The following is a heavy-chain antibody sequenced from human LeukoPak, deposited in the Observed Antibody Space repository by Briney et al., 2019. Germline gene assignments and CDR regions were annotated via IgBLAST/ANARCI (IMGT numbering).Heavy chain of an antibody. CDR3: ARDGNWNYHWLDP. CDR2: ISSSSSYI. Sequence: GGSLRLSCAASGFTFSSYSMNWVRQAPGKGLEWVSSISSSSSYIYYADSVKGRFTISRDNAKNSLYLQMNSLRAEDTAVYYCARDGNWNYHWLDPWGQGTLVTVSS. D-gene: IGHD1-7*01. J-gene: IGHJ5*02. V-gene: IGHV3-21*01. CDR1: GFTFSSYS.